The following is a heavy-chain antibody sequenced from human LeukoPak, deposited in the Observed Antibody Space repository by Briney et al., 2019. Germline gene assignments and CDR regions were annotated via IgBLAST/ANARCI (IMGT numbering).Heavy chain of an antibody. CDR3: AVSGWYVGLYMDV. CDR2: IIPIFGTA. D-gene: IGHD6-19*01. J-gene: IGHJ6*03. V-gene: IGHV1-69*13. Sequence: SVKVSCKASGYTFTGYYMHWVRQAPGQGLEWMGGIIPIFGTANYAQKFQGRVTITADESTSTAYMELSSLRSEDTAVYYCAVSGWYVGLYMDVWGKGTTVTISS. CDR1: GYTFTGYY.